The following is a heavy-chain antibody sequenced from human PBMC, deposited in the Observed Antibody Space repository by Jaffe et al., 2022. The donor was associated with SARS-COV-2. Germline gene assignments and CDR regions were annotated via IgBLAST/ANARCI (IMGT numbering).Heavy chain of an antibody. V-gene: IGHV7-4-1*02. J-gene: IGHJ4*02. CDR3: ARGGGVVEPAVYFGH. CDR2: ITTDSGSP. CDR1: GYTFTDYA. D-gene: IGHD2-2*01. Sequence: QVQLVQSGSELKKPGASVRVSCKASGYTFTDYAINWVRQAPGQGLEWMGWITTDSGSPTYAQGFTGRFVFSLDTSVSTAYLQISSLKAADTAVYYCARGGGVVEPAVYFGHWGQGALVTVSS.